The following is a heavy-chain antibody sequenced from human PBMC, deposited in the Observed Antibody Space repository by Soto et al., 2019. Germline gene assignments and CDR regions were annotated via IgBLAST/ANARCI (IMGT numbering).Heavy chain of an antibody. J-gene: IGHJ5*02. D-gene: IGHD6-13*01. V-gene: IGHV3-23*01. Sequence: PGGSLRLSGEASGFSFSSYAMIWVRQAPGKGLEWVSAISGSGGNTHYADSVKGRFTISRDNSKNSLYLQMNSLRAEDTAVYYCARESEGDSSSWPNDNNWFDPWGQGTLVTVSS. CDR2: ISGSGGNT. CDR1: GFSFSSYA. CDR3: ARESEGDSSSWPNDNNWFDP.